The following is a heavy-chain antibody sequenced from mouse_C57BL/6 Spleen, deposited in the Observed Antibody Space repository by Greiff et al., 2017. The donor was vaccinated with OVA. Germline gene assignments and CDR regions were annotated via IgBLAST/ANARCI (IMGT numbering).Heavy chain of an antibody. CDR2: IYPGDGDT. V-gene: IGHV1-82*01. D-gene: IGHD4-1*01. CDR1: GYAFSSSW. Sequence: VQRVESGPELVKPGASVKISCKASGYAFSSSWMNWVKQRPGKGLEWIGRIYPGDGDTNYNGKFKGKATLTADKSSSTAYMQLSSLTSEDSAVYFCAREGRLGPFDYWGQGTTLTVSS. CDR3: AREGRLGPFDY. J-gene: IGHJ2*01.